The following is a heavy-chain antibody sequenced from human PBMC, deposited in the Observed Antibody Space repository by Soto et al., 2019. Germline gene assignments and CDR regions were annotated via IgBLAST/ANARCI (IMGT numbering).Heavy chain of an antibody. CDR3: VKWLNRGAMVRGELDY. V-gene: IGHV3-23*01. Sequence: GGSLRLSCAASGFTFSSYAMSWVRQAPGKGLEWVSAISGSGGSTYYADSVKGRFTISRDNSKNTLYLQMNSLRAEDTAVYYCVKWLNRGAMVRGELDYWGQGTLVTVSS. CDR2: ISGSGGST. D-gene: IGHD3-10*01. CDR1: GFTFSSYA. J-gene: IGHJ4*02.